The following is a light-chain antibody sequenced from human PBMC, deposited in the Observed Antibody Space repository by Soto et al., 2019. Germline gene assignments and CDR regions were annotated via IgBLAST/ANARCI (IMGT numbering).Light chain of an antibody. J-gene: IGKJ1*01. V-gene: IGKV3-20*01. CDR2: GTS. CDR3: QQFGSSSWT. CDR1: QSVTRSY. Sequence: EIVLTQSPGTLSLSPGERATLSCRASQSVTRSYLAWYQQKPGQAPRLLIYGTSSRATGIPDRFSGSGSGTDFTLTISRLEPEDFAVYYCQQFGSSSWTFGKGTKVEVK.